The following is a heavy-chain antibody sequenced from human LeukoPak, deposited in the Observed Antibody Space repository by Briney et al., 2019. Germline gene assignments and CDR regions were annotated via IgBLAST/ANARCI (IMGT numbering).Heavy chain of an antibody. CDR3: TSWNDNWFDP. J-gene: IGHJ5*02. V-gene: IGHV3-73*01. CDR1: GFTFSGSA. Sequence: GGSLRLSCAASGFTFSGSAMHWVRQASGKGLEWVGRIRNKANNYATAYAASVNGRFTISRDDSKNTAYLQMNSLQTEDTAVYYCTSWNDNWFDPWGQGTLVTVSS. D-gene: IGHD1-1*01. CDR2: IRNKANNYAT.